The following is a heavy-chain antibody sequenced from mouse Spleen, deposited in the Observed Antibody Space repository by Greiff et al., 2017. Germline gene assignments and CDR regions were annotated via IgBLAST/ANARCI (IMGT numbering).Heavy chain of an antibody. Sequence: QVQLQQPGAELVRPGTSVKLSCKASGYTFTSYWMHWVKQRPGQGLEWIGVIAPSDSYTNYNQKFKDTATLTVDKSSSPAYMQLSSPTSEDSAVYYCTTFVAKVVAPGYCDVWGAGTTVTVSS. CDR3: TTFVAKVVAPGYCDV. CDR1: GYTFTSYW. V-gene: IGHV1-59*01. CDR2: IAPSDSYT. J-gene: IGHJ1*01. D-gene: IGHD1-1*01.